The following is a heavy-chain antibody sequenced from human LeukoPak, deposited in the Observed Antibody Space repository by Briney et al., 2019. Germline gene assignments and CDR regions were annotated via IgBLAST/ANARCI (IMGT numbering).Heavy chain of an antibody. D-gene: IGHD3-9*01. V-gene: IGHV1-46*01. CDR1: GYTFTSYY. J-gene: IGHJ6*03. CDR2: INPSGGST. CDR3: ARRGILTGYFYYYYYMDV. Sequence: ASVKVSCKASGYTFTSYYMHWARQAPGQGLEWMGIINPSGGSTSYAQKFQGRVTMTRDMSTSTVYMELSSLRSEDTAVYYCARRGILTGYFYYYYYMDVWGKGTTVTISS.